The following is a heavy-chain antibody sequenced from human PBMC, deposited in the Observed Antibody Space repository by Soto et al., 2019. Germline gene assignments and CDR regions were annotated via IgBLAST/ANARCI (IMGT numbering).Heavy chain of an antibody. CDR1: GFTFSSYA. CDR2: ISYDGSNK. Sequence: QVQLVESGGGVVQPGRSLRLSCAASGFTFSSYAMHWVRQAPGKGLEWVAVISYDGSNKYYADSVKGRFTISRDNSKNTLYLQMNSLRAEDTAVYYCATCDILTGCYNPPGNYWGQGTLVTVSS. CDR3: ATCDILTGCYNPPGNY. J-gene: IGHJ4*02. D-gene: IGHD3-9*01. V-gene: IGHV3-30-3*01.